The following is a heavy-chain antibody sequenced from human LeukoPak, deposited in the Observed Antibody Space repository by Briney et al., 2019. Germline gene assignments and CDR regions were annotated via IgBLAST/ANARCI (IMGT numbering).Heavy chain of an antibody. J-gene: IGHJ3*02. V-gene: IGHV3-30-3*01. Sequence: GGSLRFSCAASGFTFSSYAMHWVRQAPGKGLEWVAVISYDGSNKYYADSVKGRFTISRDNSKNALYLQMNSLRAEDTAVYYCARGRYFDWLSDDAFDIWGQGTMVTVSS. D-gene: IGHD3-9*01. CDR2: ISYDGSNK. CDR1: GFTFSSYA. CDR3: ARGRYFDWLSDDAFDI.